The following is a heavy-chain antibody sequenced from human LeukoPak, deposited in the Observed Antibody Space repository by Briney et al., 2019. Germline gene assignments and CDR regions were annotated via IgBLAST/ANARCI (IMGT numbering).Heavy chain of an antibody. CDR1: GFIFSNYG. Sequence: PGGSLRLSCAASGFIFSNYGIHWVRQAPGKGLEWVAFIHYDGPEKYYGDSVKGRFTISRDNSKNTLYLQMNSLRAEDTAVYYCARFGLDSRHHPAMVRGESRRGKTYFDYWGQGTLVTVSS. CDR3: ARFGLDSRHHPAMVRGESRRGKTYFDY. V-gene: IGHV3-30*02. D-gene: IGHD3-10*01. J-gene: IGHJ4*02. CDR2: IHYDGPEK.